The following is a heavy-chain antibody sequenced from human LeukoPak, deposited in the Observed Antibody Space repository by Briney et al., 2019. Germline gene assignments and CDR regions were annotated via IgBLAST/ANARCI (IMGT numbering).Heavy chain of an antibody. J-gene: IGHJ4*02. Sequence: KAGGSLRLSCAASGFTFSDNYMSWIRQAPGKGLEWVSYISSSGSTIYYADSVKGRFTISRDNAKNSLYLQMNSLRAEDTAVYYCARDSYGDYYFDYWGQGTLVTVSS. V-gene: IGHV3-11*04. CDR3: ARDSYGDYYFDY. D-gene: IGHD4-17*01. CDR2: ISSSGSTI. CDR1: GFTFSDNY.